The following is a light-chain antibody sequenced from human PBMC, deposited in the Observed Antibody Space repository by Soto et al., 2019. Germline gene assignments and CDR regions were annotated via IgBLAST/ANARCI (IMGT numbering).Light chain of an antibody. CDR3: QQYNTWLCT. J-gene: IGKJ1*01. CDR2: GAS. V-gene: IGKV3-15*01. CDR1: QSVNAN. Sequence: EVVMTQSPATLSVSQGERATLSCRASQSVNANLAWYQQKRGQAPRLLIHGASNRATGIPARFSGSGFGTEFILTISRLQSEDFAVYYCQQYNTWLCTFGQGNKVEI.